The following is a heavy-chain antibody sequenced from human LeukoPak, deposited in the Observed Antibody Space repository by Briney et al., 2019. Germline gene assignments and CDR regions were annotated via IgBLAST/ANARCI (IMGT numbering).Heavy chain of an antibody. CDR3: ARRGYSYSDFDF. CDR2: IYPGDSDT. D-gene: IGHD5-18*01. J-gene: IGHJ4*02. V-gene: IGHV5-51*01. Sequence: GESLKISCKGSGYSFTTYWIGWVRQMPGKGLDWMGIIYPGDSDTRYSPSFRGQVTISADKSINTAYLQWSGLKALDTAMYYCARRGYSYSDFDFWGQGTLVTVSS. CDR1: GYSFTTYW.